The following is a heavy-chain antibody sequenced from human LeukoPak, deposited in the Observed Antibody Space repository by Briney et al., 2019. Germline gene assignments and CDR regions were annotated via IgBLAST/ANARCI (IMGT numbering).Heavy chain of an antibody. V-gene: IGHV4-4*07. CDR1: VCIHSNKY. CDR3: CGCGMGAACSCYYAF. D-gene: IGHD2-15*01. Sequence: SETLSLTCTSSVCIHSNKYLHSIGQPAGKGLEWIGRIYTSGSTNYSPPLKSRVTLSVDTSRNQFSLRLSSVTAADTAVYYCCGCGMGAACSCYYAFWSQGTLVTVSS. J-gene: IGHJ4*02. CDR2: IYTSGST.